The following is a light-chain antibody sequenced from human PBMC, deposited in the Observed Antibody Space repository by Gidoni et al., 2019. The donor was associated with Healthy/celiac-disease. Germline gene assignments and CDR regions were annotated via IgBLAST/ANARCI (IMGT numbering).Light chain of an antibody. V-gene: IGKV3-11*01. Sequence: EIVLTQSPATLSLSPGERATLSCRASQSASSYLAWYQQKPGQAPRLLIYDASNRATGIPARFSGSGSGTDFTLPISSLGPEDFAVYYCQQRSNWPPYTFGQGTKLEIK. J-gene: IGKJ2*01. CDR2: DAS. CDR1: QSASSY. CDR3: QQRSNWPPYT.